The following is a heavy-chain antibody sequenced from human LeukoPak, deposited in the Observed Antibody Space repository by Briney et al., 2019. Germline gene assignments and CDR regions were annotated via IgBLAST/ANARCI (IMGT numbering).Heavy chain of an antibody. V-gene: IGHV4-34*01. J-gene: IGHJ6*04. CDR3: ARGRAVAGRNYYGMDV. Sequence: SETLSLTCAVYGGSFSGYYCSWIRQPPGKGLEWIGEINHSGSTNYNPSLKSRVTISVDTSKNQFSLKLSSVTAADTAVYYCARGRAVAGRNYYGMDVWGKGTTVTVSS. D-gene: IGHD6-19*01. CDR1: GGSFSGYY. CDR2: INHSGST.